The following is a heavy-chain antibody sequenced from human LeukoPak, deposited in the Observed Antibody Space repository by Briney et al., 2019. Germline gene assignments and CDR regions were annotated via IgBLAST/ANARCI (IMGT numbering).Heavy chain of an antibody. Sequence: PSETLSLTCSVSGDPISSGICFWSWIRQPAGKGLEWIGYIYYSGSTNYKPSPKSRVTISVDTSKNQFSLKLSSVTAADTAVYYCARGGYYGSGNDFRFDPWGQGTLVTVSS. CDR1: GDPISSGICF. CDR3: ARGGYYGSGNDFRFDP. CDR2: IYYSGST. D-gene: IGHD3-10*01. J-gene: IGHJ5*02. V-gene: IGHV4-61*10.